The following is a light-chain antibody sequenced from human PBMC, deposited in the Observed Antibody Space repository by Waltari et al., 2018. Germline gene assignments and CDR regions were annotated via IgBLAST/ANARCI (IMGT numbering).Light chain of an antibody. CDR3: LQYFKYPVT. CDR2: GAS. J-gene: IGKJ4*01. Sequence: DMQMTQSPSAMSASVGDRVTITCRASQDITNHLAWFQQKPGKAPKRLIYGASSLQSGVPSRFSGSGSGTEFTLTTSSLQPEDFASYYCLQYFKYPVTFGGGTKVEIK. V-gene: IGKV1-17*03. CDR1: QDITNH.